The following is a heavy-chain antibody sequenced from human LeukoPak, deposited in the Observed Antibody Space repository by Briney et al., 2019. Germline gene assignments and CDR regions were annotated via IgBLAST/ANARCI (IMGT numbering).Heavy chain of an antibody. J-gene: IGHJ6*02. Sequence: SQTLSLTCAISGDSVSSNSAAWNWIRQSPSRGLEWLGRTYYRSKWYNDYAVSVRSRITINPDTYKNQFSPQLNSVTPEDTAVYYCAGGRISYYGMDVWGQGTTVTVSS. V-gene: IGHV6-1*01. CDR1: GDSVSSNSAA. CDR3: AGGRISYYGMDV. D-gene: IGHD2-15*01. CDR2: TYYRSKWYN.